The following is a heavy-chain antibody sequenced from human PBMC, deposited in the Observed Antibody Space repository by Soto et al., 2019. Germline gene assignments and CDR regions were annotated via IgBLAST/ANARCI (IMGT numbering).Heavy chain of an antibody. Sequence: PGGSLRLSCAASGFTFSSYAMSWVRQAPGKGLEWVSAISGSGGSTYYADSVKGRFAISRDNSKNTLYLQMNSLRAEDTAVYYCAGGDCSGGSCYSDYWGQGTLVTVSS. J-gene: IGHJ4*02. CDR2: ISGSGGST. D-gene: IGHD2-15*01. V-gene: IGHV3-23*01. CDR1: GFTFSSYA. CDR3: AGGDCSGGSCYSDY.